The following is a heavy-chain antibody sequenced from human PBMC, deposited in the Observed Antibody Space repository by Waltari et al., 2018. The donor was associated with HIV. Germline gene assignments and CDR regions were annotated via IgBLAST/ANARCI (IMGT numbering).Heavy chain of an antibody. CDR1: GGSISSGGYY. J-gene: IGHJ4*02. V-gene: IGHV4-31*03. D-gene: IGHD2-2*01. Sequence: QVQLQESGPGLVKPSQTLSLTCTVSGGSISSGGYYWSWIRQHPGKGLEWIGYIYYSGGTTYNPSLKSRVTISVDTSKNQFSLKLSSVTAADAAVYYCARVRVVPAASRTRPYYFDYWGQGTLVTVSS. CDR2: IYYSGGT. CDR3: ARVRVVPAASRTRPYYFDY.